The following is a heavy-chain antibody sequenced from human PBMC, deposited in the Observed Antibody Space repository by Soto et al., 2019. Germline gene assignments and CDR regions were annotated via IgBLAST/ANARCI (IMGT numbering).Heavy chain of an antibody. CDR2: ISAYNGNT. CDR1: GYTFTSYG. J-gene: IGHJ4*02. CDR3: AIIGYSGYDLGY. V-gene: IGHV1-18*04. Sequence: GXSVKVSYKASGYTFTSYGISWVRQAPGQGLEWMGWISAYNGNTNYAQKLQGRVTMTTDTSTSKAYMELRSLRSDDTAVYYCAIIGYSGYDLGYWGQGTLVTVYS. D-gene: IGHD5-12*01.